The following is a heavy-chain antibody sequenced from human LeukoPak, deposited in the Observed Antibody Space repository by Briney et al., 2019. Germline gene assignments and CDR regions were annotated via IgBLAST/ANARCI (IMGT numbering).Heavy chain of an antibody. J-gene: IGHJ6*03. CDR3: ARGPYYDFWSGSGYYYYYMDV. CDR1: GYTFTSYD. Sequence: GASVKVSCKASGYTFTSYDINWVRQATGQGLEWMGWMNPNSGNTGYAQKFQGRVTITRNNSISTAYMELSSLRSEDTAVYYCARGPYYDFWSGSGYYYYYMDVWGKGTTVTVSS. D-gene: IGHD3-3*01. V-gene: IGHV1-8*03. CDR2: MNPNSGNT.